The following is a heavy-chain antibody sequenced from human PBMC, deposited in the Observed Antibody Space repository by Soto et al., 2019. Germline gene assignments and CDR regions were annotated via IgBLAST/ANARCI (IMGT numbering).Heavy chain of an antibody. CDR2: ISGSGGST. J-gene: IGHJ4*02. V-gene: IGHV3-23*01. CDR1: GFTFSSYA. CDR3: AKDDSSGYSSHDY. D-gene: IGHD3-22*01. Sequence: EVQLLESGGGLVQPGGSLRLSCAASGFTFSSYAMSWVRQAPGKGLEWVSAISGSGGSTYYADSVKGRFTISRDSSKNTLYLQMNSLRAEDTAVYYCAKDDSSGYSSHDYWGQGTLVTVSS.